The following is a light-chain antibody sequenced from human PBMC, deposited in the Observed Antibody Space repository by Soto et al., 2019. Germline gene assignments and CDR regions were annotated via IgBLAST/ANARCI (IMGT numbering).Light chain of an antibody. Sequence: QSALTQPPSVSEAPRQRVTISCSGSSSNIGNNAVNWYQQLPGKAPKLLIYYDDLLPSGVSDRFSGSKSGTSASLAISGLQSEDEADYYCAAWDDSLNGHNYVFGTGTKLTVL. CDR3: AAWDDSLNGHNYV. J-gene: IGLJ1*01. V-gene: IGLV1-36*01. CDR1: SSNIGNNA. CDR2: YDD.